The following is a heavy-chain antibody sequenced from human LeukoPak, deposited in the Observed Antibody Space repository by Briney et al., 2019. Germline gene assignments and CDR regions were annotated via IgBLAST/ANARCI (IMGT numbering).Heavy chain of an antibody. D-gene: IGHD3-22*01. V-gene: IGHV3-23*01. J-gene: IGHJ3*02. CDR1: GFTFSSYA. Sequence: GGSLRLSCAASGFTFSSYAMSWVRQAPGKGLEWVSAISGSGGSTYYADSVKGRFTISRDNSKNTLYLQMNSLRAEDTAVYYCAKALVRSGYYRHDAFDIWGQGTMVTVSA. CDR3: AKALVRSGYYRHDAFDI. CDR2: ISGSGGST.